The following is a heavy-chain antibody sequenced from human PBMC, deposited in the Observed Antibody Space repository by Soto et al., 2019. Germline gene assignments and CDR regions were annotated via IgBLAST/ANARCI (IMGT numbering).Heavy chain of an antibody. CDR3: ARSDSFGSSWPGGVDY. J-gene: IGHJ4*02. Sequence: SETLSLTCSVSGGSLSSYYWNWIRQPPGKGLECIGYISYSGSTNCNPSLKSRVTISVDSSKNQFSLNLSSVTAADTAVYYCARSDSFGSSWPGGVDYWGQGTLVTVSS. CDR2: ISYSGST. D-gene: IGHD6-13*01. CDR1: GGSLSSYY. V-gene: IGHV4-59*01.